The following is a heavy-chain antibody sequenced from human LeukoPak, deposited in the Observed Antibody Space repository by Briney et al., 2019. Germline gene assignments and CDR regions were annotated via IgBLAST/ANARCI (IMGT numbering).Heavy chain of an antibody. J-gene: IGHJ4*02. D-gene: IGHD2-15*01. Sequence: SETLSLTCTVSGGSISSGSYYWGRIRQPAGKGLEWIGRIYTSGSTNYNPSLKSRVTISVDTSKNQFSLKLSSVTAADTAVYYCARGPTYCSSSSCLQGEWGQGTLVTVSS. CDR3: ARGPTYCSSSSCLQGE. CDR2: IYTSGST. V-gene: IGHV4-61*02. CDR1: GGSISSGSYY.